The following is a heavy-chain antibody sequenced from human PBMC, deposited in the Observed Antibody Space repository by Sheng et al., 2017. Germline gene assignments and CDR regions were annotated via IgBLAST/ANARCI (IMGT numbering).Heavy chain of an antibody. J-gene: IGHJ4*02. Sequence: QVQLVESGGGVVQPGGSLRLSCAASGFTFSSYGIHWVRQAPGKGLEWVASIQYDGSNKFYSDSVKGRFTISRDNSKNTLYLQMNSLRAEDTAVYYCAKDTQGLYCSGAGCYSGPFDCWGQGTLSPS. D-gene: IGHD2-15*01. CDR3: AKDTQGLYCSGAGCYSGPFDC. CDR2: IQYDGSNK. CDR1: GFTFSSYG. V-gene: IGHV3-30*02.